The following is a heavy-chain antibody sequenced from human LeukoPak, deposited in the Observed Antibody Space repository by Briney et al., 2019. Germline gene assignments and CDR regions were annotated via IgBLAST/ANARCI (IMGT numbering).Heavy chain of an antibody. CDR1: GYTFTGYY. CDR2: INPNSGGT. D-gene: IGHD3-22*01. J-gene: IGHJ4*02. V-gene: IGHV1-2*02. CDR3: ATGGHVRVYDSSAYYGHY. Sequence: EASVTVSCKASGYTFTGYYMHWVRQAPGQGLEWMGWINPNSGGTNYAQKFQGRVTMTRDMSTSTVYMELSSLRSEDTAVYYCATGGHVRVYDSSAYYGHYWGQGTLVTVSS.